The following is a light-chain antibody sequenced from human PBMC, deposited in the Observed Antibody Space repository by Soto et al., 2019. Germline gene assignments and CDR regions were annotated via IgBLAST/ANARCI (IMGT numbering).Light chain of an antibody. CDR3: LQYRTGWT. CDR1: QSIDVW. V-gene: IGKV1-5*03. Sequence: DIQMTQSPPTLSASVGDRVTILCRASQSIDVWLAWYQQKPGKAPKLLIHQASSLQSGLPSRFSGSGSGTEFSLTISRLQPDDFATYYCLQYRTGWTFGQGTKVEVK. CDR2: QAS. J-gene: IGKJ1*01.